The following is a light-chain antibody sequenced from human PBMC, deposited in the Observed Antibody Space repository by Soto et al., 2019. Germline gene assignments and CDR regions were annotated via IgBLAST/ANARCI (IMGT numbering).Light chain of an antibody. J-gene: IGLJ3*02. CDR1: SSDVGSYDV. Sequence: QSVLTQPASVSGSPGQSITISCTGASSDVGSYDVVSWYQQHPGKAPKLMIYEVNNRPSGVSNRFSGSKSGNTASLTISGLQAEDEADYYCCSYAGSSTLVFGGGTKLTVL. CDR3: CSYAGSSTLV. V-gene: IGLV2-23*02. CDR2: EVN.